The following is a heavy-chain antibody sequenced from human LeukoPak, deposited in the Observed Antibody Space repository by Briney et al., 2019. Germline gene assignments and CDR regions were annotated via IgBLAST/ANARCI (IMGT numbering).Heavy chain of an antibody. CDR2: ISYDGSDK. J-gene: IGHJ6*03. CDR3: ATPVPHGSDPSLYYYYMDV. Sequence: GRSLRLSCAASGFIFSSYAMHWVRQPPGKGLEWVAVISYDGSDKYCAESVKGRFTFSRDNSKNTLYRQMNSLRAEDTAVYYCATPVPHGSDPSLYYYYMDVWGKGTTVTISS. D-gene: IGHD3-10*01. CDR1: GFIFSSYA. V-gene: IGHV3-30*04.